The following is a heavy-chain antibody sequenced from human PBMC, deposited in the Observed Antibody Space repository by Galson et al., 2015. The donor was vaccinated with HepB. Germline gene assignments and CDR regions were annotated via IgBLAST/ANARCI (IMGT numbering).Heavy chain of an antibody. Sequence: SLRLSCAASGFTFSSYSMNWVRQAPGKGLEWVSSISSSSSYIYYADSVKGRFTISRDNAKNSLYLQMNSLRAEDTAVYYCAKLPARLYGSGSYFDYWGQGTLVTVSS. CDR2: ISSSSSYI. CDR1: GFTFSSYS. V-gene: IGHV3-21*04. J-gene: IGHJ4*02. CDR3: AKLPARLYGSGSYFDY. D-gene: IGHD3-10*01.